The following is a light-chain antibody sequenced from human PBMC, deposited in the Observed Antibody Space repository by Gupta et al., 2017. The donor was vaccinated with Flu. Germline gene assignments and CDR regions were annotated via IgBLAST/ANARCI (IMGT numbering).Light chain of an antibody. CDR3: MQALQTPLT. CDR2: LGS. Sequence: IVMTQSPLSLPVTPGEPAPISCRSIQSLLPSNGYNYLDWYLQKPGQSPQLLIYLGSNRASGVPDRFSGSGSGTDFTLKISRVEAEDVGVYYCMQALQTPLTFGGGTKVEIK. V-gene: IGKV2-28*01. J-gene: IGKJ4*01. CDR1: QSLLPSNGYNY.